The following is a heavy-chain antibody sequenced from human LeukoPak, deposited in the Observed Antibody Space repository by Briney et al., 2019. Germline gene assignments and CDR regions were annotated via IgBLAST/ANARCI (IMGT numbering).Heavy chain of an antibody. Sequence: PGRSLRLSCAASGFPFSSYAMHWVRQAPGKGLEWVAVISYDGSNKYYADSVKCRFTISRDNSKNTLYLQMNSLRAEDTAVYYCARDESLIAAAGSPLDYWGQGTLVTVSS. D-gene: IGHD6-13*01. V-gene: IGHV3-30*04. CDR2: ISYDGSNK. CDR1: GFPFSSYA. CDR3: ARDESLIAAAGSPLDY. J-gene: IGHJ4*02.